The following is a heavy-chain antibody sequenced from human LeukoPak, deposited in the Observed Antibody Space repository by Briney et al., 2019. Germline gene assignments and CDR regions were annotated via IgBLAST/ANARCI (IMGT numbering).Heavy chain of an antibody. CDR1: GFTLTSYW. D-gene: IGHD2-2*01. J-gene: IGHJ4*02. CDR2: IKSDGSDT. Sequence: GGSLRLSCEVSGFTLTSYWMHWVRQAPGKGLVWVSHIKSDGSDTDYADSVKGRFTISRDNSKNTLYLQMNSLRAEDTAVYYCARAELTIVVVPAATEFDYWGQGTLVTDSS. V-gene: IGHV3-74*01. CDR3: ARAELTIVVVPAATEFDY.